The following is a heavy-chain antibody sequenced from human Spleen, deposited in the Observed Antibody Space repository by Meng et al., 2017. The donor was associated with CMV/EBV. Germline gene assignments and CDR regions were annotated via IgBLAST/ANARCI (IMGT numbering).Heavy chain of an antibody. D-gene: IGHD1-26*01. CDR1: RCTFSSYA. CDR2: ISGSGGST. J-gene: IGHJ4*02. Sequence: VARVESGGGFVQAWGSVRLSCAVSRCTFSSYAMSWVRQAPGKGLEWVSAISGSGGSTYYADSVKGRFTISRDNAKNTLYLQMDSLRVEDTAVYYCARGVAESLGWEMGYWGQGTLVTVSS. CDR3: ARGVAESLGWEMGY. V-gene: IGHV3-23*04.